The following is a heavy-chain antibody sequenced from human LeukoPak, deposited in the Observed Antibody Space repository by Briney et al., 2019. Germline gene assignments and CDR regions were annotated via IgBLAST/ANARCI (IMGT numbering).Heavy chain of an antibody. CDR3: ARGGYYGSGNDFRFDP. J-gene: IGHJ5*02. Sequence: SSETLSLTCTVSGGSISSSSYYWGWIRQPPGKGLEWIGYIYYSGSTNYKPSLKSRVTISVDTSKNQFSLKLNSVTAADTAVYYCARGGYYGSGNDFRFDPWGQGTLVTVSS. D-gene: IGHD3-10*01. V-gene: IGHV4-61*05. CDR2: IYYSGST. CDR1: GGSISSSSYY.